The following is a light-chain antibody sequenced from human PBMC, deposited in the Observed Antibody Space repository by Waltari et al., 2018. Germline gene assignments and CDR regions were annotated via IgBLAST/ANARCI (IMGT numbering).Light chain of an antibody. J-gene: IGLJ3*02. CDR2: DVS. CDR1: SSDVGGSNY. V-gene: IGLV2-14*01. Sequence: QSALTQPASVSGSPGQSITISCTATSSDVGGSNYVSWYQQHPGKAPKLMIYDVSKRPSGVSNRFSGSKSGNTASLTISGLQAEDEADYYCSSYTSSSTWVFGGGTKLTIL. CDR3: SSYTSSSTWV.